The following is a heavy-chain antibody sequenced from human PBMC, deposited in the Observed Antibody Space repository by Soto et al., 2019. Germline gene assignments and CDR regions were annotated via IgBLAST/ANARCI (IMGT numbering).Heavy chain of an antibody. V-gene: IGHV1-2*02. CDR3: ARDADIVATGMDY. Sequence: ASVKVSCKASGYTFTGYYMHWVRQAPGQGLEWMGWINPNSGGTNYAQKFQGRVTMTRDTSISTAYMELSRLRSDDTAVYYCARDADIVATGMDYWGQGTLGTVSS. CDR1: GYTFTGYY. D-gene: IGHD5-12*01. CDR2: INPNSGGT. J-gene: IGHJ4*02.